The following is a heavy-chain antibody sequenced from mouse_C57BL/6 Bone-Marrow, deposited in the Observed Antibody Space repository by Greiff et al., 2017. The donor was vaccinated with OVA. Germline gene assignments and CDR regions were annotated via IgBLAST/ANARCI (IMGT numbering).Heavy chain of an antibody. D-gene: IGHD1-1*01. Sequence: VQLQQSGAELVRPGASVKLSCTASGFNIKDDYMHWVKQRPEQGLEWIGWIDPENGDTEYASKFQGKATITADTSSNTAYLQLSSLTSEDTAVYYCTKTVYVGAMDYWGQGTSVTVSS. V-gene: IGHV14-4*01. CDR2: IDPENGDT. J-gene: IGHJ4*01. CDR3: TKTVYVGAMDY. CDR1: GFNIKDDY.